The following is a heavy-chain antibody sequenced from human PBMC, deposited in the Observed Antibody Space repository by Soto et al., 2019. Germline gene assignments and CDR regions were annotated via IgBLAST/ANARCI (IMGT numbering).Heavy chain of an antibody. Sequence: VESLKISCQGSGYSFTSNWIGWVRQLPGKGLEWMGIITPADSDIKYSPSFQGQVTISADKSIGTAYLPWSTPQASDTATYYCARHQRDDAYRYINCWGRGTRITVSS. D-gene: IGHD3-16*01. V-gene: IGHV5-51*01. CDR2: ITPADSDI. CDR1: GYSFTSNW. CDR3: ARHQRDDAYRYINC. J-gene: IGHJ4*02.